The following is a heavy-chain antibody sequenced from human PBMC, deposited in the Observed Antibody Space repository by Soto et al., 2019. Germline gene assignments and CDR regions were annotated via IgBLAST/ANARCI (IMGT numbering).Heavy chain of an antibody. CDR1: GGSIIGYC. CDR3: ARDPDNYFGMDV. V-gene: IGHV4-59*01. CDR2: IYYSGST. Sequence: LLTLSLSCTVVGGSIIGYCWSCIRQPPGKGLEWIGYIYYSGSTNYNPSLKSPVTISVDTSKNQFSLKLSSVTAADTAVYYCARDPDNYFGMDVWGQGTTGTVSS. J-gene: IGHJ6*02.